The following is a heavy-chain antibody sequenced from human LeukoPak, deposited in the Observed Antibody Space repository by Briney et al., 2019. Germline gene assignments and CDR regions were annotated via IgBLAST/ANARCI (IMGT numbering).Heavy chain of an antibody. Sequence: ASVKVSCKASGYTFTGYYMHWVRQAPGQGLEWMGWINPNSGGTNYAQKFQGRVTMTRDTSISTAYMELSRLRSDDTAVYYCAREGIVGATGPDYYYYYMDVWGKGTTVTVSS. V-gene: IGHV1-2*02. CDR3: AREGIVGATGPDYYYYYMDV. D-gene: IGHD1-26*01. J-gene: IGHJ6*03. CDR2: INPNSGGT. CDR1: GYTFTGYY.